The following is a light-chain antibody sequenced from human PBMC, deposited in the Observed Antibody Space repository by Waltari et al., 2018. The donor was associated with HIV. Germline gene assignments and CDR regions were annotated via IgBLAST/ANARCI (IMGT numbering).Light chain of an antibody. CDR2: KDH. V-gene: IGLV3-25*03. CDR3: QSGDKGRTHSVV. Sequence: SSELIQPPSQSVSPGQTARIPCSGDVLPDQYVYWYQQRPGQAPLLVIYKDHERPSGIPERFSGSISGTKATLTITGVQPEDEADYYCQSGDKGRTHSVVFGGGTKLTVL. CDR1: VLPDQY. J-gene: IGLJ2*01.